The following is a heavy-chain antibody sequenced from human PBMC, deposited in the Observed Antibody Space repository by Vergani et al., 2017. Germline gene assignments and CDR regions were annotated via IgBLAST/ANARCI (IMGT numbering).Heavy chain of an antibody. V-gene: IGHV2-5*01. CDR1: GFSLTTGGEG. Sequence: QITLRESGPTLVKPTQTLTLTCTFSGFSLTTGGEGVGWIRQPPGRALEWLAFVYWNDDERYSPSLKSRVTITKDTSKNEVILTMATMDPVDTATYYCVHSGFLEWLPPPNDAFDIWGQGTMVTVSS. J-gene: IGHJ3*02. D-gene: IGHD3-3*01. CDR2: VYWNDDE. CDR3: VHSGFLEWLPPPNDAFDI.